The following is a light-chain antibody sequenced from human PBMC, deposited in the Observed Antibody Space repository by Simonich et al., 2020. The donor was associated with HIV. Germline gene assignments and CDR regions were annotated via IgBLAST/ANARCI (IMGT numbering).Light chain of an antibody. CDR3: GTWDSSLSANWV. V-gene: IGLV1-51*01. CDR1: SSNIGNNH. Sequence: QSALTQEASVSGTVGQKVTLSCTGSSSNIGNNHVSWYQQLPGTAPKLLIYDNNKRPSGIPDGFSGSKSGTSATLGITGLQTGDEADYYCGTWDSSLSANWVFGGGTKLTVL. CDR2: DNN. J-gene: IGLJ3*02.